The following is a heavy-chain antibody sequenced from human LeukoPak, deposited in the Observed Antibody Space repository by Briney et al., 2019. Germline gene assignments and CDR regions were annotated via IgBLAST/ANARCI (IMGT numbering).Heavy chain of an antibody. CDR2: IYYSGST. CDR3: ARHEVRRDDTSNWFDP. Sequence: SETLSLTCTVSGGSISSYYWSWIRQPPGKGPEWIGYIYYSGSTKYNPSLKSRVTISVDTSKNQFSLKLTSVTAADTAVYYCARHEVRRDDTSNWFDPWGQGTLVTVSS. CDR1: GGSISSYY. J-gene: IGHJ5*02. D-gene: IGHD5-24*01. V-gene: IGHV4-59*08.